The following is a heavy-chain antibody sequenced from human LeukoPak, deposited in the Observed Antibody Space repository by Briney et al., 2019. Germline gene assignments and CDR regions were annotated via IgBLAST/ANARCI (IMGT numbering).Heavy chain of an antibody. CDR3: ARDRLDLSFGVIKGWFDP. CDR1: GGTFSSYA. V-gene: IGHV1-69*04. CDR2: IIPIFGIA. D-gene: IGHD3-3*01. J-gene: IGHJ5*02. Sequence: SVKVSCKASGGTFSSYAISWVRQAPGQGLEWMGRIIPIFGIANYAQKFQGRVTITADKSTSTAYMELSSLRSEDTAVYYCARDRLDLSFGVIKGWFDPWGQGTLVTASS.